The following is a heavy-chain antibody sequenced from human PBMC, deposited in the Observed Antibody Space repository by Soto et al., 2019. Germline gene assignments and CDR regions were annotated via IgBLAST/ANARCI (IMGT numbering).Heavy chain of an antibody. Sequence: PGGSLRLSCAASGVTFSRYWMHWVRQPPGKGLVWVSLINSDGSSTSYADSVKGRFTISRDNAKNTLYLQMNCLRAEYTAVYYCANFGPFDPWGQGTLVTVSS. J-gene: IGHJ5*02. V-gene: IGHV3-74*01. D-gene: IGHD3-3*01. CDR2: INSDGSST. CDR3: ANFGPFDP. CDR1: GVTFSRYW.